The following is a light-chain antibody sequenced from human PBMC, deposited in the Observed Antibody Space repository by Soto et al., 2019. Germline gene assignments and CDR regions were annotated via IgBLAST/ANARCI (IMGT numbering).Light chain of an antibody. CDR1: GGSVASNY. Sequence: NFMLTQPHSVSESPGKTVTISCIGSGGSVASNYVQWYQQRPGSAPTTVIYDDNQRPSGVPDRFSGSIDPSSNSASLTISGLKTEDEADYYCQSYDSSNVFFGGGTKLTVL. V-gene: IGLV6-57*02. J-gene: IGLJ2*01. CDR2: DDN. CDR3: QSYDSSNVF.